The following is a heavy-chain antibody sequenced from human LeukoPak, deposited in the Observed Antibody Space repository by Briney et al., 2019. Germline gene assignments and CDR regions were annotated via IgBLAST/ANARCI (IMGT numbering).Heavy chain of an antibody. Sequence: ASVKVSCKASGYTFTSYGINWVRQAPGQGLEWMGWISADNGFTASAQNLQGRVTMTTDTSTNTAYMEPRSLRSDDTAVYYCANLAGVVAGLDPWGQGTLVTVSS. CDR2: ISADNGFT. CDR1: GYTFTSYG. J-gene: IGHJ5*02. D-gene: IGHD6-19*01. CDR3: ANLAGVVAGLDP. V-gene: IGHV1-18*01.